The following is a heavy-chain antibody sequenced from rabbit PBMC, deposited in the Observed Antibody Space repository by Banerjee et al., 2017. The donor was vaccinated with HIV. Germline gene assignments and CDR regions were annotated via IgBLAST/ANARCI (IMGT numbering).Heavy chain of an antibody. CDR3: ARVDDYGDL. Sequence: QSLEESGGDLVKPGASLTLTCTASGFSFSSSYWICWVRQAPGKGLEWIACIYTGSGASTYYASWAKGRFTISKTSSTTVTLQMTSLTAADTATYFCARVDDYGDLWGPGTLVTVS. V-gene: IGHV1S40*01. J-gene: IGHJ4*01. CDR2: IYTGSGAST. D-gene: IGHD2-1*01. CDR1: GFSFSSSYW.